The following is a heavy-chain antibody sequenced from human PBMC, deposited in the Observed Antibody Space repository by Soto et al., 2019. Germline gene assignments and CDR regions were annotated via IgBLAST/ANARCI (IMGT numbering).Heavy chain of an antibody. J-gene: IGHJ4*02. D-gene: IGHD4-17*01. CDR1: GASTSSGDR. CDR2: IYHSGAT. Sequence: QVQLQESGPGLVKPSGTLSLTCDVSGASTSSGDRWSWVRQPPGQGLEWIGEIYHSGATNYNPSLESRVTMSVDKSKNQFSLKLTSVTAADTAVYYCARMGSPVTTNRLDYWGQGTLVAVSS. V-gene: IGHV4-4*02. CDR3: ARMGSPVTTNRLDY.